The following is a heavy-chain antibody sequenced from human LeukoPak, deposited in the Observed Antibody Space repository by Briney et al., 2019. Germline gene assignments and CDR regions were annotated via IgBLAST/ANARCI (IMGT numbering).Heavy chain of an antibody. CDR2: MNPNSGNT. CDR1: GYTFTSYG. V-gene: IGHV1-8*02. CDR3: ARGKVLLWFGELLSYYYGMDV. Sequence: ASVKVSCKASGYTFTSYGISWVRQATGQGLEWMGWMNPNSGNTGYAQKFQGRVTMTRNTSISTAYMELSSLRSEDTAVYYCARGKVLLWFGELLSYYYGMDVWGQGTTVTVSS. J-gene: IGHJ6*02. D-gene: IGHD3-10*01.